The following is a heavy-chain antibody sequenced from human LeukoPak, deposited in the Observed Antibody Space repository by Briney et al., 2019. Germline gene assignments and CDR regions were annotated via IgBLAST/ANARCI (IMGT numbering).Heavy chain of an antibody. CDR1: GYTFTSYD. D-gene: IGHD3-16*01. V-gene: IGHV1-8*01. J-gene: IGHJ6*02. Sequence: ASVKVSCKASGYTFTSYDINWVRQATGQGLEWMGWMNPNSGNTGYAQKFQGRVTMTRNTSISTAYMELSSLRSEDTAVYYCATLIPSWDYYYGMDVWGQGTTVTVSS. CDR3: ATLIPSWDYYYGMDV. CDR2: MNPNSGNT.